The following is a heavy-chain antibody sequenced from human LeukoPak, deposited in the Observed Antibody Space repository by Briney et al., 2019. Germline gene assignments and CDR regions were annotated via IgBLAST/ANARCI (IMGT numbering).Heavy chain of an antibody. V-gene: IGHV4-59*08. CDR1: GGSISSYY. J-gene: IGHJ5*02. Sequence: PSETLSLTCTVSGGSISSYYWSWIRQPPGKGLEWIGYIYYSGNTNYNPSLKSRVTISIDASKNQFSLKLSSVSAADTAVYYCARVGYSYAFDPWGQGDLVTGFS. CDR2: IYYSGNT. CDR3: ARVGYSYAFDP. D-gene: IGHD5-18*01.